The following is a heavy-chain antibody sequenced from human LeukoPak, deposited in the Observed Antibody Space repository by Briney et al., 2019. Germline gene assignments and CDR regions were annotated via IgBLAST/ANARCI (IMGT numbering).Heavy chain of an antibody. V-gene: IGHV4-59*01. Sequence: PSETLSLTCAVSGGSISSYYWSWIRQPPGKGLEWIGYIYYSGSTNYNPPLKSRVTISVDTSKNQFSLRLSSVTAADTAVYYCARGYGSYYYYYMDVWGKGTTVTVSS. CDR1: GGSISSYY. J-gene: IGHJ6*03. CDR2: IYYSGST. D-gene: IGHD3-10*01. CDR3: ARGYGSYYYYYMDV.